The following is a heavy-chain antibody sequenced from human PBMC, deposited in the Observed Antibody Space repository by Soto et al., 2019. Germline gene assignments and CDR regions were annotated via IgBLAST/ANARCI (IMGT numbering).Heavy chain of an antibody. CDR3: ATIVGANDY. D-gene: IGHD1-26*01. Sequence: SETLSLTCTVSRASIYTYSWTWIRQPAGKGLQWIGHIYSSGSANYSPSLKSRVSMSVDSSKNQVSLKLSSVTAADTAVYYCATIVGANDYWGQGTLVTVSS. CDR2: IYSSGSA. CDR1: RASIYTYS. V-gene: IGHV4-4*07. J-gene: IGHJ4*02.